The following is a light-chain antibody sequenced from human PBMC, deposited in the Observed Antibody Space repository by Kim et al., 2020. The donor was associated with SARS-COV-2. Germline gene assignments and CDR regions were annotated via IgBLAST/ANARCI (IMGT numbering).Light chain of an antibody. CDR3: QQYNNRPPWT. J-gene: IGKJ1*01. Sequence: WNRMKRDQATTLRICAATTRATGIPARFSGSGAGTEFTLTIRRPQSEDFAVYYCQQYNNRPPWTFGQGSKVDIK. V-gene: IGKV3-15*01. CDR2: AAT.